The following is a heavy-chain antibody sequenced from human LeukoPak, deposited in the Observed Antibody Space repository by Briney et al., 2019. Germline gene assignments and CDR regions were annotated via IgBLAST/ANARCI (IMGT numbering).Heavy chain of an antibody. J-gene: IGHJ4*02. D-gene: IGHD2-2*01. CDR1: GFTFSSYG. Sequence: RGGSLRLSCAASGFTFSSYGMHWVRQAPGMGLEWVAFIRYDGSNKYYADSVKGRFTISRDNSKNTLYLQMNSLRAEDTAVYYCAKARTDIVVVPAAMGIDYWGQGTLVTVSS. CDR3: AKARTDIVVVPAAMGIDY. CDR2: IRYDGSNK. V-gene: IGHV3-30*02.